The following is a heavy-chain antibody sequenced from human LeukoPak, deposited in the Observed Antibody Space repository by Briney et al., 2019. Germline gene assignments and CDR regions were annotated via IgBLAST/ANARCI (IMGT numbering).Heavy chain of an antibody. J-gene: IGHJ4*02. CDR1: GFTFIDYA. D-gene: IGHD5-12*01. CDR2: ISGGGAST. V-gene: IGHV3-23*01. Sequence: PGGSLRLSCAASGFTFIDYAMSWVRQAPGKGLEWVSGISGGGASTYHADSVKGRFTISRDNSKNTMYLQMSSLRAEDTALYYCAKDVRSVATIIANWGQGTLVTVSS. CDR3: AKDVRSVATIIAN.